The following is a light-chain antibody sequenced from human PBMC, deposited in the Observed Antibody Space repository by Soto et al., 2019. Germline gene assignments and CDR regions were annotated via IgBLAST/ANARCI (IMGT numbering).Light chain of an antibody. Sequence: QSVLTQPASVSESPGQSVTLSSTGPSGDVGRYNFVCWFQQHPGKAPKLMIYDVINRPSGVSNRFSGSKSGYTAYLTISGLQPEDEADYYCASYTSTDLWVYGGGTKLTVL. J-gene: IGLJ3*02. CDR1: SGDVGRYNF. V-gene: IGLV2-14*03. CDR3: ASYTSTDLWV. CDR2: DVI.